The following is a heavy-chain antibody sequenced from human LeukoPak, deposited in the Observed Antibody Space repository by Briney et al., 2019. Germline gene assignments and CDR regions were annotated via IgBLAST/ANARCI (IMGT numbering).Heavy chain of an antibody. CDR1: GGSIGSYY. Sequence: SETLSLTCTVSGGSIGSYYGSWIRQPPGKGLEWIGYIYYSGSTNYNPSLKSRVTISVDTSRNQFSLKLSSVTAADTAVYYCAASPYYGSGSYYEAPFDYWGQGTLVTPSS. J-gene: IGHJ4*02. CDR2: IYYSGST. D-gene: IGHD3-10*01. CDR3: AASPYYGSGSYYEAPFDY. V-gene: IGHV4-59*12.